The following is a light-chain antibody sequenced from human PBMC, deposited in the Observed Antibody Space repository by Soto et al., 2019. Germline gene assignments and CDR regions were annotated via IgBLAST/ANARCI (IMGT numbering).Light chain of an antibody. CDR1: QSISSY. CDR2: GAS. Sequence: DIQMTQSPSSLSASVGDRVTITCRASQSISSYLNWYQQKPGQAPRLLFYGASTRATGIPARFSGSGSGTDFTLTISSLQPEDFATYYCQQSYSTLLTFGGGTKVDIK. CDR3: QQSYSTLLT. V-gene: IGKV1-39*01. J-gene: IGKJ4*01.